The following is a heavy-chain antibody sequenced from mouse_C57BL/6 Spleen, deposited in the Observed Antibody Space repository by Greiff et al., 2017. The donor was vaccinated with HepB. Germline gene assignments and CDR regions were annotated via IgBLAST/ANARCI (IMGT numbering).Heavy chain of an antibody. CDR1: GFTFSDYG. Sequence: EVNLVESGGGLVKPGGSLKLSCAASGFTFSDYGMHWVRQAPEKGLEWVAYISSGSSTIHYADTVKGRFTISRDNAKNTLFLQMTSLRSEDTAMYYCARQGLTYYYYAMDYWGQGTSVTVSS. V-gene: IGHV5-17*01. D-gene: IGHD2-10*01. CDR3: ARQGLTYYYYAMDY. CDR2: ISSGSSTI. J-gene: IGHJ4*01.